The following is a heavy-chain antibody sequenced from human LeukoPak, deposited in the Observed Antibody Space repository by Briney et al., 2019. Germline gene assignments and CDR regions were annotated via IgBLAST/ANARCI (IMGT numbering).Heavy chain of an antibody. V-gene: IGHV4-59*12. J-gene: IGHJ4*02. D-gene: IGHD3-10*01. CDR2: IYYSGST. CDR1: GGSIGSYY. CDR3: ARDHRGTIDY. Sequence: PSETLSLTCTVSGGSIGSYYWSWIRQPPGKGLDWIGYIYYSGSTNYNPSLKSRVTMSVDTSKNQFSLKLSSVTAADTAVYYCARDHRGTIDYWGQGTLVTVSS.